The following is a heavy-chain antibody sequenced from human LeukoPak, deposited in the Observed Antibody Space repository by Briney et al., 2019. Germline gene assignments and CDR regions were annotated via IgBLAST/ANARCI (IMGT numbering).Heavy chain of an antibody. CDR3: AKEGEYMAAAGGDYFDY. D-gene: IGHD6-13*01. V-gene: IGHV3-23*01. CDR1: GFTFSSYA. J-gene: IGHJ4*02. Sequence: GGSLRLSCAASGFTFSSYAMSWVRQAPGKGLEWVSAISGSGGSTYYADSVKGRFTISRDNSKNTLYLQMNSLRAEDTAVYYCAKEGEYMAAAGGDYFDYWGQGTLVTVSS. CDR2: ISGSGGST.